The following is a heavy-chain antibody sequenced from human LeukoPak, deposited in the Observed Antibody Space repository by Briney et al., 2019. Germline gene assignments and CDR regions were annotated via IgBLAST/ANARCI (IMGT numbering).Heavy chain of an antibody. Sequence: ASVKVSCKASGYTFTSYGISWVRQAPGQGLEWMGWISAYNGNTNYAQKLQGRVTMTTDTSTSTAYMELRSLRSDDTAVYYCARDNTMVRGVIAPDYYYYYMDVWGKGTTVTISS. V-gene: IGHV1-18*01. CDR2: ISAYNGNT. D-gene: IGHD3-10*01. J-gene: IGHJ6*03. CDR3: ARDNTMVRGVIAPDYYYYYMDV. CDR1: GYTFTSYG.